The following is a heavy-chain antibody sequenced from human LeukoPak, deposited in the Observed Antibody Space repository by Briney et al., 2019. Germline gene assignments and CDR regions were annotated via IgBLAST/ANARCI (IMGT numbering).Heavy chain of an antibody. CDR3: AKGTAYVSGWHFDY. D-gene: IGHD6-19*01. CDR1: GFTFNNYA. J-gene: IGHJ4*02. Sequence: GGSLRLSCAASGFTFNNYAMTWVRQAPGKGQGWVSGISGSGDNTYHAHTVKGRFTISRDNSKNTLYLQMNSLRAEDTAVYYCAKGTAYVSGWHFDYWGQGTLVTVSS. V-gene: IGHV3-23*01. CDR2: ISGSGDNT.